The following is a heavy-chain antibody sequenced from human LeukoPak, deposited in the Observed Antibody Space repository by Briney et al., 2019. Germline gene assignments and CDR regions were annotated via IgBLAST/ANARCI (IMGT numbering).Heavy chain of an antibody. CDR2: ISGSGGST. V-gene: IGHV3-23*01. Sequence: GGSLRLSCAASGFTFSSYAMSWVRQAPGKGLEWVSAISGSGGSTYCADSVKGRFTISRDNSKNTLYLQMNSLRAEDTAVYYCAKEFDDYYDSSGYDDAFDIWGQGTMVTVSS. CDR3: AKEFDDYYDSSGYDDAFDI. D-gene: IGHD3-22*01. CDR1: GFTFSSYA. J-gene: IGHJ3*02.